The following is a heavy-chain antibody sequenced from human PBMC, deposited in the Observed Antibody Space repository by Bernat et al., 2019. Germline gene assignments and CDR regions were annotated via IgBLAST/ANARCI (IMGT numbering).Heavy chain of an antibody. CDR3: ANYRGRGSSHINCDLDD. D-gene: IGHD3-16*01. V-gene: IGHV3-33*06. CDR2: IWYDGSNK. J-gene: IGHJ6*02. CDR1: GFTFSSYG. Sequence: QVQLVESGGGVVQPGRSLRLSCAASGFTFSSYGMHWVRQAPGKGLEWVAVIWYDGSNKYYADSVKGRFTISRDNSKNTLYMQMNSLRAEDTAVYYCANYRGRGSSHINCDLDDWGQGTMVTVSS.